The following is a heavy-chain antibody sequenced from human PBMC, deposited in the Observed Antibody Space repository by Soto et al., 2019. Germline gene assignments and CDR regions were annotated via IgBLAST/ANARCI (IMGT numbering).Heavy chain of an antibody. CDR1: GFTFSSYA. D-gene: IGHD3-16*01. V-gene: IGHV3-64D*06. CDR2: ISSNGGST. J-gene: IGHJ4*02. CDR3: VGPLMLVGGY. Sequence: GGSLRLSCSASGFTFSSYAMHWVRQAPGKGLEYVSAISSNGGSTYYADSVKGRFTISRDNSKNTLYLQMSSLRAEDMAVYYCVGPLMLVGGYWGQGTLVTVSS.